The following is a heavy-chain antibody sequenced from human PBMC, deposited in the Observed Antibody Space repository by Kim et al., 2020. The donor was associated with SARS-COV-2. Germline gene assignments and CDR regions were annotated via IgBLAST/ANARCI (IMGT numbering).Heavy chain of an antibody. CDR1: GYTLTELS. Sequence: ASVKVSCKVSGYTLTELSMHWVRQAPGKGLEWMGGFDPEDGETIYAQKFQGRVTMTEDKSTDTAYMELSSLRSEDTAVYYCATGVGMGVPSWFDPWGQGTLVTVSS. CDR2: FDPEDGET. V-gene: IGHV1-24*01. CDR3: ATGVGMGVPSWFDP. J-gene: IGHJ5*02. D-gene: IGHD1-26*01.